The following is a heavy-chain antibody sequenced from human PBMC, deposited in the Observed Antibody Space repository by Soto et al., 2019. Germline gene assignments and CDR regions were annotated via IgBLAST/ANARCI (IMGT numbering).Heavy chain of an antibody. CDR2: IYYSGST. CDR3: AREKGVLRYFDWHYFDY. D-gene: IGHD3-9*01. CDR1: GGSISSYY. Sequence: SETLSLTCTVSGGSISSYYWSWIRQPPGKGLEWIGYIYYSGSTNYNPSLKSRVTISVDTSKNQFSLKLSSVTAADTAVYYCAREKGVLRYFDWHYFDYWGQGTLVTVSS. V-gene: IGHV4-59*12. J-gene: IGHJ4*02.